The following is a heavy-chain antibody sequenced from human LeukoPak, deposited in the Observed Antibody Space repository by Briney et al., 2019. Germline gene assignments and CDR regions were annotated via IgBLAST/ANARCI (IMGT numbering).Heavy chain of an antibody. CDR2: IYYSGST. CDR1: GGSISSYY. CDR3: ARETGAIFGVVTN. D-gene: IGHD3-3*01. V-gene: IGHV4-59*01. J-gene: IGHJ4*02. Sequence: PSETLSLTCTVSGGSISSYYWSWIRQPPGKGLEWIGYIYYSGSTNYNPSLKSRVTISVDTSKNQFSLKLSSVTAADTAVYYCARETGAIFGVVTNWGQGTLVTVSS.